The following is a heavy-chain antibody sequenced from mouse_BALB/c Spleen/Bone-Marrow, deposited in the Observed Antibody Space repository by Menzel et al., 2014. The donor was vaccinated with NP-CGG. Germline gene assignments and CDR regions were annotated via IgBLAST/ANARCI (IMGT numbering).Heavy chain of an antibody. V-gene: IGHV2-9*02. Sequence: VHLVESGPGLVAPSQSLSITCTVSGLSLTSYGVHWVRQPPGKGLEWLGVIWAGGSTNYNSALMSRLSISKDNSKSQVFLKMNSLQTDDTAMYYCASPIYYDYPLFAYWGQGTLVTGSA. CDR2: IWAGGST. J-gene: IGHJ3*01. CDR3: ASPIYYDYPLFAY. CDR1: GLSLTSYG. D-gene: IGHD2-4*01.